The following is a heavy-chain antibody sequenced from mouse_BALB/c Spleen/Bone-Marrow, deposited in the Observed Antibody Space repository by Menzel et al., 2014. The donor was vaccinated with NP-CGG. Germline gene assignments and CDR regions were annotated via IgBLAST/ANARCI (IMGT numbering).Heavy chain of an antibody. Sequence: VQLKQSGGGLVQPGGSLKLSCAASGFTFSNYGMSWGRQTPNKRLAFAATINSNGGSTYYPDSVKGRFTISRDNAKNTLYLQMSSLKSEHSAMYYCARENYRYFYAMDYWGQGTSVTVSS. D-gene: IGHD2-14*01. CDR2: INSNGGST. CDR3: ARENYRYFYAMDY. J-gene: IGHJ4*01. V-gene: IGHV5-6-3*01. CDR1: GFTFSNYG.